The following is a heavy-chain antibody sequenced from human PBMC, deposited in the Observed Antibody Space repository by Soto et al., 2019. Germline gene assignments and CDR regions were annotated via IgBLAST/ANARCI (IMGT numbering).Heavy chain of an antibody. D-gene: IGHD1-7*01. J-gene: IGHJ4*02. V-gene: IGHV3-48*02. CDR1: GFTFSSYS. CDR2: ISSSSSTI. Sequence: EVQLVESGGGLVQPGGSLRLSCAASGFTFSSYSMNWVRQAPGKGLEWVSYISSSSSTIYYADSVKGRFTISRDNAKNSLYLQMISLRDEDTAVYYCARERAPSELELRYWGQGTLVTVSS. CDR3: ARERAPSELELRY.